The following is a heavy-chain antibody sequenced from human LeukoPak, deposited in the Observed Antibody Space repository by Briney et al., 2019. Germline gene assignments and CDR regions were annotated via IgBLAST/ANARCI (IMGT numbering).Heavy chain of an antibody. CDR3: AKFSGSDYYGSGSYYPRDDAFDI. J-gene: IGHJ3*02. D-gene: IGHD3-10*01. CDR1: GFTFSSYA. CDR2: ISGSGGST. Sequence: GGSLRLSCAASGFTFSSYAMSWVRQAPGKGLEWVSAISGSGGSTYYADSVKGRSTISRDNSKNTLYLQMNSLRAGDTAVYYCAKFSGSDYYGSGSYYPRDDAFDIWGQGTMVTVSS. V-gene: IGHV3-23*01.